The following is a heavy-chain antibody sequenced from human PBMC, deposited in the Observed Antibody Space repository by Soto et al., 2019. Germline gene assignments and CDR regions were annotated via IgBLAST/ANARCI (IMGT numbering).Heavy chain of an antibody. Sequence: QVQLVQSGAEVKKPGASVKVSCKASGYTFTSYDINWVRQATGQGLEWMGWMNPNSGNTGYAQKFQGRVTMTRNTSISTDYMELSSLRSEDTAVYYCAKGGYYYYGSGSPESRYYYYMDVWGKGTTVTVSS. CDR3: AKGGYYYYGSGSPESRYYYYMDV. J-gene: IGHJ6*03. CDR1: GYTFTSYD. D-gene: IGHD3-10*01. CDR2: MNPNSGNT. V-gene: IGHV1-8*01.